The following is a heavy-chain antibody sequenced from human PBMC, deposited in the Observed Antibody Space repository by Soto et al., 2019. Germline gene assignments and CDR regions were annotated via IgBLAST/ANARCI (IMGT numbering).Heavy chain of an antibody. CDR3: ARARGYCSSTSCYNYYYGMDV. J-gene: IGHJ6*02. CDR1: GGSISSYY. CDR2: IYYSGST. D-gene: IGHD2-2*01. Sequence: SETLSLTFTVSGGSISSYYWSWIRQPPGKGLEWIGYIYYSGSTNYNPSLKSRVTISVDTSKNQFSLKLSSVTAADTAVYYCARARGYCSSTSCYNYYYGMDVWGQGTTVTVSS. V-gene: IGHV4-59*01.